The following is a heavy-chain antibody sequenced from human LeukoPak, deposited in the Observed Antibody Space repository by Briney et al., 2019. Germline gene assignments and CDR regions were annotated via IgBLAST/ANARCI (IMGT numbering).Heavy chain of an antibody. J-gene: IGHJ4*02. CDR1: GGSMSGYF. D-gene: IGHD5-12*01. CDR3: AREPTSGREPTSGRPLDY. V-gene: IGHV4-4*07. CDR2: IYSSGSN. Sequence: PSETLSLTCTVSGGSMSGYFWSWIRQPAGKGLEWIGRIYSSGSNNYNPSLKSRVTMSLDTSKNHLSLNLSSVTAADTAVYYCAREPTSGREPTSGRPLDYWGQGTLVTVSS.